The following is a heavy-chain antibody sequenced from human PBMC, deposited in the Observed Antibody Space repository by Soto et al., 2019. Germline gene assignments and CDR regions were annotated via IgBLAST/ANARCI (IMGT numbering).Heavy chain of an antibody. CDR2: IWYDGSNK. CDR1: GFTFSSYG. CDR3: AREGTYYYDSSGSRGGAFDI. Sequence: VQLVESGGGVVQPGRSLRLSCAASGFTFSSYGMHWVRQAPGKGLEWVAVIWYDGSNKYYADSVKGRFTISRDNSKNTLYLQMNSLRAEDTAVYYCAREGTYYYDSSGSRGGAFDIWGQGTMVTVSS. D-gene: IGHD3-22*01. J-gene: IGHJ3*02. V-gene: IGHV3-33*01.